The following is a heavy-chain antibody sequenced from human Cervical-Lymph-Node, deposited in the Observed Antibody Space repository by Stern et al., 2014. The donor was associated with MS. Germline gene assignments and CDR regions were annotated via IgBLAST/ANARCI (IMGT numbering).Heavy chain of an antibody. J-gene: IGHJ4*02. CDR2: ISYDGNSK. V-gene: IGHV3-30-3*01. Sequence: VHLVESGGGVVQPGRSLRLSCAASGFTFSSYTMHWVRQAPGKGLEWVAVISYDGNSKFYADSVKGRFIISRDNSKNTLFLQMNSLRTEDTAVYYCARDGRSVWGQGTLVTVSS. CDR3: ARDGRSV. CDR1: GFTFSSYT.